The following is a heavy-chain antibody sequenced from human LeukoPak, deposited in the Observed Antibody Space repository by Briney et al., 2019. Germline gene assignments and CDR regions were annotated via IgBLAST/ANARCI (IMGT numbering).Heavy chain of an antibody. CDR3: ASHVVSFNWFDP. J-gene: IGHJ5*02. D-gene: IGHD2-2*01. CDR2: IYYSGNT. Sequence: SETLSLTCTVSGGFISGYYWSWIRQPPGKGLEWIGYIYYSGNTNYNPSLKSRVTISVDTSKNQFSLKLGSVTAADTAVYYCASHVVSFNWFDPWGQGTLVTVSS. V-gene: IGHV4-59*08. CDR1: GGFISGYY.